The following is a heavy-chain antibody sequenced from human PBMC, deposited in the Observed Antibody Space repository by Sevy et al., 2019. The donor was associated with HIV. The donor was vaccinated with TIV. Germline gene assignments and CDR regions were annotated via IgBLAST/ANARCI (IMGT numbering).Heavy chain of an antibody. CDR3: AKKMGGRSSMAFLVDF. CDR2: ISGTGDYT. CDR1: GFTFNSFA. D-gene: IGHD2-8*01. V-gene: IGHV3-23*01. Sequence: GGFLRLSCAASGFTFNSFAMGWVRQAPGKGLDWISVISGTGDYTYYADSVKGRFTISRDNSKNTLFLQMNSLRAEDTPIFYCAKKMGGRSSMAFLVDFWGQGTLVRVSS. J-gene: IGHJ4*02.